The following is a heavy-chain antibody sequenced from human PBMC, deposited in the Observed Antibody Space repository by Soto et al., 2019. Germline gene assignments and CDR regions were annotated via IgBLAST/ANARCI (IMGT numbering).Heavy chain of an antibody. CDR2: IRSKAYGGTT. CDR3: TRVAIGRYYYYYGMDV. Sequence: GGSLRLSCTASGFTCGDYAMSWVRQAPGKGLEWVGFIRSKAYGGTTEYAASVKGRFTISRDDSKSIAYLQMNSLKTEDTAVYYCTRVAIGRYYYYYGMDVWGQGTTVTVSS. D-gene: IGHD2-21*01. CDR1: GFTCGDYA. V-gene: IGHV3-49*04. J-gene: IGHJ6*02.